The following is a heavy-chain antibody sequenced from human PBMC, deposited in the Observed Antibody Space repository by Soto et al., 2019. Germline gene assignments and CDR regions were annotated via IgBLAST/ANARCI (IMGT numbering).Heavy chain of an antibody. CDR2: ISCDGSDK. J-gene: IGHJ6*02. Sequence: QVQLVESGGGVVQPGRSLRLSCAASGFTFSSYAMHWVRQAPGKGLEWVAVISCDGSDKYYADSVKGRFTISRENSKNTVYMQMNSLRAEDTSVYYCARDAGYSYLYHRMDVWGQGPTVTVSS. V-gene: IGHV3-30-3*01. D-gene: IGHD5-18*01. CDR1: GFTFSSYA. CDR3: ARDAGYSYLYHRMDV.